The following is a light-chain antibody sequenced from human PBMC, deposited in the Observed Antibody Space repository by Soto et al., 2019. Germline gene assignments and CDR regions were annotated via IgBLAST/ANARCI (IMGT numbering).Light chain of an antibody. CDR3: KQYNDYPWT. J-gene: IGKJ1*01. CDR2: AAS. CDR1: QSISNW. Sequence: DIRMTQTPSTLSASVGDRVTITCRASQSISNWLAWYQQKPGKAPNLLIYAASSLQSGVPSRFSGSVSGTEFTLAISSLQPDDFATYYCKQYNDYPWTFGQGTKVEIK. V-gene: IGKV1-5*01.